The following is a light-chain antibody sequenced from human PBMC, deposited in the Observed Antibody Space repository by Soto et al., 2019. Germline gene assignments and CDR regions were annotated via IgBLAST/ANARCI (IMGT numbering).Light chain of an antibody. J-gene: IGKJ1*01. Sequence: EIVLTQSPGTLSLSPGERATLSCRASQSVSSIYLAWYQQKPGQAPRLLIYDVSSRATGIPDRFSGSGSGTDCTLTISILEPEDFAVYYGQQSGSSPGTFGQGTKVEIK. CDR1: QSVSSIY. CDR2: DVS. CDR3: QQSGSSPGT. V-gene: IGKV3-20*01.